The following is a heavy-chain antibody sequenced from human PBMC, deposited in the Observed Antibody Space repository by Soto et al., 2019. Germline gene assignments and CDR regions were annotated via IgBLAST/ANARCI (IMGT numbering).Heavy chain of an antibody. Sequence: GGSLRLSCATSGFTFSSYAMSWVRQAPGKGLEWVSGISGSGGSTYYADSVKGQFTISRDNSKNTLYLQMNSLRAEDTAVYYCAKSMQWLRGEANGMDVWGQGTTVTVSS. J-gene: IGHJ6*02. V-gene: IGHV3-23*01. CDR2: ISGSGGST. CDR3: AKSMQWLRGEANGMDV. CDR1: GFTFSSYA. D-gene: IGHD5-12*01.